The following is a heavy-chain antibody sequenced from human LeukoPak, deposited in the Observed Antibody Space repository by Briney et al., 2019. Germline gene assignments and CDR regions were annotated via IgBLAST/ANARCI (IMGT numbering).Heavy chain of an antibody. CDR1: GFTFSSYG. D-gene: IGHD3-10*01. CDR3: AKDPGSL. V-gene: IGHV3-30*18. CDR2: ISYDGSNK. J-gene: IGHJ4*02. Sequence: LSCAAXGFTFSSYGMHWVRQAPGKGLEWVAVISYDGSNKYYADSVKGRFTISRDNSKNTLYLQMNSLRAEDTAVYYCAKDPGSLWGQGTLVTVSS.